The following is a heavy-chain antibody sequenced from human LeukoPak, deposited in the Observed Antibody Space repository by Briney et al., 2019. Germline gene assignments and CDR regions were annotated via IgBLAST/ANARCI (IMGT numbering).Heavy chain of an antibody. CDR1: GFPFSSYA. CDR2: ISYDGSNK. D-gene: IGHD2-21*01. Sequence: PGGSLRLSCAASGFPFSSYAMNWVRQAPGKGLEWVAVISYDGSNKYYADSVKGRFTISRDNSKNTLYLQMNSLRAEDTAVYYCARDPLGDSTYYFDYWGQGTLVTVSS. V-gene: IGHV3-30*04. CDR3: ARDPLGDSTYYFDY. J-gene: IGHJ4*02.